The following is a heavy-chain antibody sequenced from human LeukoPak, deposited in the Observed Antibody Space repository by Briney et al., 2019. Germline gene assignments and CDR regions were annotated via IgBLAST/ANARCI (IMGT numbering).Heavy chain of an antibody. CDR1: DDSITIYY. CDR2: IDHTGIT. D-gene: IGHD7-27*01. V-gene: IGHV4-59*01. J-gene: IGHJ4*02. CDR3: ASNTGTVFDY. Sequence: PSETLSLTCTVSDDSITIYYWSWIRQPPGKGLEWIGYIDHTGITNYNPSLNSRVTISRDTSKNHFSLELSSATAADTAVYYCASNTGTVFDYWGQGALVTVSS.